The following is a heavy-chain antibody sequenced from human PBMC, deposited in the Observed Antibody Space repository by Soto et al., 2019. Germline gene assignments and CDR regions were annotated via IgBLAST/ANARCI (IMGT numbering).Heavy chain of an antibody. V-gene: IGHV3-23*01. Sequence: QLLESGGGFVQPGGSLRLSCVASGFTFSNFAMAWVRQAPGEGLEWVSAISGSGDDTFYADSMKGRFTISRDNSKDTLSLQINSMRAEDTAVYYCANPIPKTGTTFGFWGQGTLVTVYS. J-gene: IGHJ4*02. CDR1: GFTFSNFA. CDR3: ANPIPKTGTTFGF. D-gene: IGHD1-1*01. CDR2: ISGSGDDT.